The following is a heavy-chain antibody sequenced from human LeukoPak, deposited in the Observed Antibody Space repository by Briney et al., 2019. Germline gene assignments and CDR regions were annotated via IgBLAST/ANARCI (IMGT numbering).Heavy chain of an antibody. V-gene: IGHV3-30*02. CDR2: IRYDGSNN. Sequence: GGSLRLSCAASGFTFSIYSMHWVRQAPGKGLEWVAFIRYDGSNNYYADSVKGRFTISRDNSKITLYLQMNSLRAEDTAVYYCAKDYNYYYYYYMDVWGKGTTVTVSS. CDR3: AKDYNYYYYYYMDV. J-gene: IGHJ6*03. CDR1: GFTFSIYS.